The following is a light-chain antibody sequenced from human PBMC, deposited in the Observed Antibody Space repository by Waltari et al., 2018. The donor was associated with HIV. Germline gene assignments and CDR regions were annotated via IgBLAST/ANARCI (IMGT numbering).Light chain of an antibody. J-gene: IGKJ1*01. Sequence: IVMTPSPDTPSVSPGDKATPSCRASQSVCGNVAWYRVRPGQAPSLLIYAATSRTTGFPGRFRGSGSGTEFTLTISSLQSEDFAIYYCQQYNDWPQTFGQGTRVDIK. CDR3: QQYNDWPQT. CDR1: QSVCGN. CDR2: AAT. V-gene: IGKV3-15*01.